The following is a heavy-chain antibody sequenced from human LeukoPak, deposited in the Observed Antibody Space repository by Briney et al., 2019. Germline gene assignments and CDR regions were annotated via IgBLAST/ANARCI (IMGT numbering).Heavy chain of an antibody. CDR3: AKVGATTPDAFDI. V-gene: IGHV3-30*18. J-gene: IGHJ3*02. CDR2: ISYDGSNK. Sequence: GGSLRLSCAASGFTFSSYGMHWVRQAPGTGLEWVAVISYDGSNKYYADSVKGRFTISRDNSKNTLYLQMNSLRAEDTAVYYCAKVGATTPDAFDIWGQGTMVTVSS. CDR1: GFTFSSYG. D-gene: IGHD1-26*01.